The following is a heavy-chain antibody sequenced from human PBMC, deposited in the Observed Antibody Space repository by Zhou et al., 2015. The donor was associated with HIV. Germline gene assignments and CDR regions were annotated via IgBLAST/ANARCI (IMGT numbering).Heavy chain of an antibody. CDR2: IIPILGIA. CDR3: ARDQVVAATPYYYYYGMDV. Sequence: QVQLVQSGAEVKKPGSSVKVSCKASGGTFSSYTISWVRQAPGQGLEWMGRIIPILGIANYAQKFQGRVTITADKSTSTAYMELSSLRSEDTAVYYCARDQVVAATPYYYYYGMDVWGQGTTVTVSS. J-gene: IGHJ6*02. V-gene: IGHV1-69*08. D-gene: IGHD2-15*01. CDR1: GGTFSSYT.